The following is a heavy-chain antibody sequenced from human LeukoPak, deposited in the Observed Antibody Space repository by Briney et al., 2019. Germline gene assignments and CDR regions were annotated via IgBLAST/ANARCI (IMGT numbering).Heavy chain of an antibody. CDR3: ARGRSARARPLTGYYNLDY. D-gene: IGHD3-9*01. Sequence: GASVKVSCKASGYTLTSYDINWVRQATGQGLEWMGWMNPNSGNTGYAQEFQGRVTMTRNTSISTAYMELSSLRSEDTAVYYCARGRSARARPLTGYYNLDYWGQGTLVTVSS. V-gene: IGHV1-8*01. J-gene: IGHJ4*02. CDR1: GYTLTSYD. CDR2: MNPNSGNT.